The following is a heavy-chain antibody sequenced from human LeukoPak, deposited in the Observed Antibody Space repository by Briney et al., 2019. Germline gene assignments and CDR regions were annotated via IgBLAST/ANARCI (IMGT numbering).Heavy chain of an antibody. J-gene: IGHJ4*02. D-gene: IGHD5-24*01. CDR1: GFTFSSYS. V-gene: IGHV3-48*01. CDR2: ISSSSSTI. CDR3: ARDNYLDAYPGNY. Sequence: GGSLRLSCAASGFTFSSYSMNWVRQAPGKGLEWVSYISSSSSTIYYADSVKGRFTISRDNAKNSLYLQINSLRAQDTAVYYCARDNYLDAYPGNYWGQGTLVTVSS.